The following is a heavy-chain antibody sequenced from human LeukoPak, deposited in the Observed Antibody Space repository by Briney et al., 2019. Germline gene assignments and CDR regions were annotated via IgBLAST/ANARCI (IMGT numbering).Heavy chain of an antibody. CDR3: ARDPRTATGYYYYGMDV. D-gene: IGHD5-18*01. J-gene: IGHJ6*02. V-gene: IGHV4-4*07. Sequence: SETLSLTCTVSGGSISSYYWSWIRQPAGKGLEWIGRIYTSGSTNYNPPLKSRVTMSVDTSKNQFSLKLSSVTAADTAVYYCARDPRTATGYYYYGMDVWGQGTTVTVSS. CDR2: IYTSGST. CDR1: GGSISSYY.